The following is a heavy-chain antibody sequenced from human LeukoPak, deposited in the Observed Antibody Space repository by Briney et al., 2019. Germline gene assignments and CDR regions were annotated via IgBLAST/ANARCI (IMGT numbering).Heavy chain of an antibody. CDR1: GFTVSSNY. CDR3: ARNSGSYQAHY. CDR2: IYSGGST. V-gene: IGHV3-53*04. D-gene: IGHD1-26*01. Sequence: GGSLRLSCAASGFTVSSNYMSWVRQAPGKGLERVSVIYSGGSTYYADSVKGRFTISRHNSKNTLYLQMNSLRAEDTAVYYCARNSGSYQAHYWGQGTLVTVSS. J-gene: IGHJ4*02.